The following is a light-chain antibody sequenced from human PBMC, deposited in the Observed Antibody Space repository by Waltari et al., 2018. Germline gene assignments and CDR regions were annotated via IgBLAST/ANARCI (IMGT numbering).Light chain of an antibody. CDR2: DAT. CDR3: HQGSTWPRT. CDR1: QSVDNF. J-gene: IGKJ2*01. Sequence: EIVLTQSPVTLSLSPGQRATPPCRASQSVDNFLGWYHQKPGQAPRLLIYDATKRAPGIPARFSGGGSATDFTLTISSLEPEDVGLYYCHQGSTWPRTFGQGTKLEI. V-gene: IGKV3-11*01.